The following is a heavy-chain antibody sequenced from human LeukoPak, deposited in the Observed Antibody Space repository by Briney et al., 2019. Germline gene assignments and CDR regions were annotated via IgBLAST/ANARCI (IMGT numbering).Heavy chain of an antibody. CDR1: GGTFSSYA. CDR3: ARGAKDYYDSSGYWGIDY. CDR2: IIPIFGTA. V-gene: IGHV1-69*13. Sequence: ASVKVSCKASGGTFSSYAISWVRQAPGQGLEWMGGIIPIFGTANYAQKFQGRVTITADESTSTAYMELSSLRSEDTAVYYCARGAKDYYDSSGYWGIDYWGQGTLVTVSS. J-gene: IGHJ4*02. D-gene: IGHD3-22*01.